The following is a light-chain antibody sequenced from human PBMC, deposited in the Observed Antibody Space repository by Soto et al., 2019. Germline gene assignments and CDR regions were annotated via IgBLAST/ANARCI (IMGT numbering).Light chain of an antibody. CDR2: GAS. V-gene: IGKV3-20*01. CDR1: QSVTSTY. Sequence: EIVFTHSPGTLSLSPGERATLSCRASQSVTSTYLAWYQQKPGQAPRLLIYGASSRATGIPDRFSGSGSGTDFTLTISRLEPEDFALYYCHQYGYSLWTFGQGTKVDIK. CDR3: HQYGYSLWT. J-gene: IGKJ1*01.